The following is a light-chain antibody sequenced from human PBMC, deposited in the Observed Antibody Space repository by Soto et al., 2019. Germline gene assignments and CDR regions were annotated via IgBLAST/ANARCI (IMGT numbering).Light chain of an antibody. CDR2: AAS. V-gene: IGKV1-6*01. CDR1: QGIRND. J-gene: IGKJ5*01. CDR3: QQRSNPSIT. Sequence: AIQIPPSPSSLSASLRDRVTTTSRASQGIRNDLGWYQQKPGKAPKLLIYAASSLQSGVPSRFSGSGSGTDFTLTISSLEPEDFAVYYCQQRSNPSITFGQGTRLEIK.